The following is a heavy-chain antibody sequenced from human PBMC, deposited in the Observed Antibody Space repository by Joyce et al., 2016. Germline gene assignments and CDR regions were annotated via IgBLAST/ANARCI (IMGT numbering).Heavy chain of an antibody. Sequence: QVQLVQSGAEVKEPGASVKVSCKASGGAFFTYTIVWVRQTPGQGLEWMGKIGPVLSVENHAQKFQGRVTMTADRSTNTAYMELSSLTSDDTAVYFCARGGYCGGDCYDYWGQGTQVTVAS. J-gene: IGHJ4*02. CDR1: GGAFFTYT. CDR2: IGPVLSVE. D-gene: IGHD2-21*01. CDR3: ARGGYCGGDCYDY. V-gene: IGHV1-69*02.